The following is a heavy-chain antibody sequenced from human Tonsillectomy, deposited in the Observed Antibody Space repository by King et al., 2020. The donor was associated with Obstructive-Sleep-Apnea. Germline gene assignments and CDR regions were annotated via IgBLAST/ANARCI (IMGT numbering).Heavy chain of an antibody. CDR2: MNPNSGNT. CDR3: ARRSSLRNSWFDP. CDR1: GYTFTSYD. D-gene: IGHD6-13*01. Sequence: QLVQSGAEVKKPGASVKVSCKASGYTFTSYDINWVRQATGQGLEWMGWMNPNSGNTGYAQMFQGRVTMTRNTSISTAYMELSSLRSEETAVYYCARRSSLRNSWFDPWGQGTLVTVSS. J-gene: IGHJ5*02. V-gene: IGHV1-8*01.